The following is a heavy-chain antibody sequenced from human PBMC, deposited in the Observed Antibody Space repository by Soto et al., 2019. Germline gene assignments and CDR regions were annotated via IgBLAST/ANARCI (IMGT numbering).Heavy chain of an antibody. CDR1: GFKFEEYA. CDR2: INWNSGSI. J-gene: IGHJ4*02. CDR3: VAKAGDILLWFVESVH. D-gene: IGHD3-10*01. V-gene: IGHV3-9*01. Sequence: EVRLVESGGGPAQPGGSLRLSCATSGFKFEEYAMQWVRQGPGKGLEWVSGINWNSGSIDYADSVKGRFTISRDNVKKSLFLQMDSLRTEDTAFYYCVAKAGDILLWFVESVHWGQGTLVNVSS.